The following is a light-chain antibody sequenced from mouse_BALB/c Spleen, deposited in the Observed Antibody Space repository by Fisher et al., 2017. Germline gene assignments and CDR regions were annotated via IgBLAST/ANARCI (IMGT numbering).Light chain of an antibody. CDR2: SIS. V-gene: IGKV4-78*01. J-gene: IGKJ2*01. CDR3: QQYSGYPYT. CDR1: SSVSSSY. Sequence: IVLTQTPAIMSASPGEKVTMTCSASSSVSSSYLYWYQQKSGSSPKLWIYSISNLASGVPARFSGSGSGTSYSLTISRMEAEDAATYYCQQYSGYPYTFGGGTKLEIK.